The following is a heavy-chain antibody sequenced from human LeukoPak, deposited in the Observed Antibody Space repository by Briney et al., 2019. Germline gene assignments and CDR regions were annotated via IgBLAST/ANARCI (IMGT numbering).Heavy chain of an antibody. V-gene: IGHV4-34*01. J-gene: IGHJ5*02. Sequence: SETLSLTCAVYGGSFSGYYWSWIRQPPGKGLEWMGEINHSGSTNYNPSLKSRVTISVDTSKNQFSLKLSSVTAADTAVYYCARGGITMVRPNWFDPWGQGTLVTVSS. D-gene: IGHD3-10*01. CDR1: GGSFSGYY. CDR2: INHSGST. CDR3: ARGGITMVRPNWFDP.